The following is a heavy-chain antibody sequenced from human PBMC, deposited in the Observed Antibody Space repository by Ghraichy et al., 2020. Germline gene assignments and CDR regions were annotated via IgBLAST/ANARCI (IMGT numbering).Heavy chain of an antibody. D-gene: IGHD2-2*01. CDR1: GFTFSSYS. V-gene: IGHV3-21*01. Sequence: SLNISCAASGFTFSSYSMNWVRQAPGKGLEWVSSISSSSSYIYYADSVKGRFTISRDNAKNSLYLQMNSLRAEDTAVYYCASQIDIVVVPAAPIIAGYYYYGMDVWGQGTTVTVSS. CDR3: ASQIDIVVVPAAPIIAGYYYYGMDV. J-gene: IGHJ6*02. CDR2: ISSSSSYI.